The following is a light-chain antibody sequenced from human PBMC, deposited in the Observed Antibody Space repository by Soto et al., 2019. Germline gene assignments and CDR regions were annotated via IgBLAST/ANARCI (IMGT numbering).Light chain of an antibody. CDR1: QSIRNI. V-gene: IGKV1-39*01. CDR2: AAS. Sequence: DIQMTQSPSSLSASIGDRVTLTCRASQSIRNILHWYQQKPGKAPKLLIYAASNLKSGVPSRFSGSGFGTDFTLTISSLQPEDFATYYCQQSYNTPRTCGQGTRLEIK. CDR3: QQSYNTPRT. J-gene: IGKJ1*01.